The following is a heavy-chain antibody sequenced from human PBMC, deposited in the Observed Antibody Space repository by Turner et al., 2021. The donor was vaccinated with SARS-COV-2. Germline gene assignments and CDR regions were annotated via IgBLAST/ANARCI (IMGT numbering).Heavy chain of an antibody. CDR2: IYYSGST. CDR1: GGSMNSNY. J-gene: IGHJ2*01. Sequence: QVQLQESGPRLVKPLETLSLTCTVSGGSMNSNYWSWIRQPPGKRLEWIGYIYYSGSTYYNPSLKSRVTISVDTSKNQFSLKLSSVTAADTAVYYCATETITMIVVANWYFDLWGRGTLVTVSS. CDR3: ATETITMIVVANWYFDL. D-gene: IGHD3-22*01. V-gene: IGHV4-59*04.